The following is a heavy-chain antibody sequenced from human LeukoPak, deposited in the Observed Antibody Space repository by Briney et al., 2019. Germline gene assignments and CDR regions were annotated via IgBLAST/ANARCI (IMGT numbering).Heavy chain of an antibody. J-gene: IGHJ4*02. Sequence: SETLSLTCTVSGGSISSYYWSWIRQPPGKGLEWIGYIYYSGGTNYNPSLKSRVTISVDTSKNQFSLKLSSVTAADTAVYYCARLDYDILTGYYGFDYWGQGTLVTVSS. D-gene: IGHD3-9*01. CDR3: ARLDYDILTGYYGFDY. CDR1: GGSISSYY. CDR2: IYYSGGT. V-gene: IGHV4-59*01.